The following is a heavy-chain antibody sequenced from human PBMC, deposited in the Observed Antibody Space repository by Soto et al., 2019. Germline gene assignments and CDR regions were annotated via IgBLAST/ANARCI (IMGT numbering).Heavy chain of an antibody. CDR1: GFTFSSYG. CDR2: ISYDGSNK. CDR3: AKDQYYYDSSGYYQLHYYYGMDV. J-gene: IGHJ6*02. Sequence: QVQLVESGGGVVQPGRSLRLSCAASGFTFSSYGMHWVRQAPGKGLEWVAVISYDGSNKYYADSVKGRFTISRDNSKNTLYLQVNSLRAEDTAVYYCAKDQYYYDSSGYYQLHYYYGMDVWGQGTTVTVSS. D-gene: IGHD3-22*01. V-gene: IGHV3-30*18.